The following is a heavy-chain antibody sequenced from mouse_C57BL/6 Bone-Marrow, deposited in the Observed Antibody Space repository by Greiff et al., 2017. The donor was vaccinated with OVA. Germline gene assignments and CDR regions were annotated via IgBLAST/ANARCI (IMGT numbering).Heavy chain of an antibody. V-gene: IGHV1-64*01. Sequence: QVQLQQPGAELVKPGASVKLSCKASGYTFTSYWMHWVKQRPGQGLEWIGMIHPNSGSTNYNEKFKSKATLTVDKSSSTAYMQLSSLTSEDSAVYYGAPIYYYGRGYFDVWGTGTTVTVSS. CDR2: IHPNSGST. CDR3: APIYYYGRGYFDV. D-gene: IGHD1-1*01. J-gene: IGHJ1*03. CDR1: GYTFTSYW.